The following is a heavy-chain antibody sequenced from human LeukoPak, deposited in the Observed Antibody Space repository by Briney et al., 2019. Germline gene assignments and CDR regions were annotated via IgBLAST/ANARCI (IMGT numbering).Heavy chain of an antibody. CDR1: GYTFTSYA. CDR2: INAGNGNT. CDR3: ARGGPEYLSDY. J-gene: IGHJ4*02. D-gene: IGHD2-2*02. Sequence: GASVKVSCKASGYTFTSYAMHWVRQAPGQRLEWMGWINAGNGNTKYSQKFQGRVTITRDTSASTAYMELSSLRSEDTALYYCARGGPEYLSDYWGQGTLVTVSS. V-gene: IGHV1-3*01.